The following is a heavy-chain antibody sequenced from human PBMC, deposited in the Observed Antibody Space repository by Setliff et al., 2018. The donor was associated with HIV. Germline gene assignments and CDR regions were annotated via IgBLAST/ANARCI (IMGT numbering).Heavy chain of an antibody. CDR1: GYTFTNFG. CDR3: ARDPTYVASDY. Sequence: ASVKVSCKASGYTFTNFGIGWVRQAPGQGLEWMGWISAYNGNTSYAQKLQGRVTMTTDTSTSTAYMELRRLTFDDTAVYYCARDPTYVASDYWGQGTLVTVSS. D-gene: IGHD3-16*01. V-gene: IGHV1-18*01. J-gene: IGHJ4*02. CDR2: ISAYNGNT.